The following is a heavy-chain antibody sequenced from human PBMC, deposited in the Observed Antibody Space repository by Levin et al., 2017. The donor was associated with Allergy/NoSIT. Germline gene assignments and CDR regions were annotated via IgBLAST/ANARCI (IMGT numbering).Heavy chain of an antibody. CDR2: IYSGGST. CDR3: ASKWKGRWQWD. Sequence: PGESLKISCAASGFTVSSNYMSWVRQAPGKGLEWVSVIYSGGSTYYADSVKGRFTISRDNSKNTLYLQMNSLRAEDTAVYYCASKWKGRWQWDWGQGTLVTVSS. V-gene: IGHV3-53*01. J-gene: IGHJ1*01. CDR1: GFTVSSNY. D-gene: IGHD5-24*01.